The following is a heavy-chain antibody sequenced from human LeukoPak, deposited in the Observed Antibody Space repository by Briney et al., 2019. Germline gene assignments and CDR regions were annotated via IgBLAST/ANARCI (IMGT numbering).Heavy chain of an antibody. CDR2: ISGSGGST. Sequence: PGGSLRLSCAASGFSFSVSGMNWVRQAPGKGLEWVSAISGSGGSTYYADSVKGRFTISRDNSKNTLYLQMNSLRAEDTAVYYCAKGRGYGSGSYYYMDVWGKGTTVTISS. CDR3: AKGRGYGSGSYYYMDV. CDR1: GFSFSVSG. J-gene: IGHJ6*03. V-gene: IGHV3-23*01. D-gene: IGHD3-10*01.